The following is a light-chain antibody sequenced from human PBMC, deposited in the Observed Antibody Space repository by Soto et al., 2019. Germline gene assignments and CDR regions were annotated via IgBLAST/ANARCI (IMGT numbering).Light chain of an antibody. Sequence: QSALTQPPSVSGSTGQSCSFSCSGTSSDVDRSKHVSWYQQPPGTAPKLMISAVSNRPSGVPDRFSGSKSGNTVSLTISGLQAEDEAEYYCSSDTGSGTMVVFGGGTTLTVL. CDR2: AVS. CDR1: SSDVDRSKH. CDR3: SSDTGSGTMVV. V-gene: IGLV2-18*02. J-gene: IGLJ2*01.